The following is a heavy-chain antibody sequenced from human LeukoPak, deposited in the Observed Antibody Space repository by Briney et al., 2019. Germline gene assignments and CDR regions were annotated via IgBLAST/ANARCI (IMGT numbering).Heavy chain of an antibody. V-gene: IGHV3-66*01. Sequence: GGSLRLSCAASRFTVSSNYMSWVRQAPGKGVEWVSVFYSGGSTYYADSVKGRFTISSDNSKNTLYLQMKSLRAEDTAVYYCARVKDSGPDDYWGQGTLVTVSS. J-gene: IGHJ4*02. CDR2: FYSGGST. CDR1: RFTVSSNY. D-gene: IGHD3-10*01. CDR3: ARVKDSGPDDY.